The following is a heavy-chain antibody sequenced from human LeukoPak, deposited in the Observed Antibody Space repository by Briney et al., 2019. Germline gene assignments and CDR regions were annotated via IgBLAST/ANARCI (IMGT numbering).Heavy chain of an antibody. J-gene: IGHJ6*02. CDR3: ARPAGTYDYSYGMDV. D-gene: IGHD6-19*01. CDR1: GFFFNSYA. CDR2: ISYDGTNK. Sequence: GRSLRLSCAASGFFFNSYAMHWVRQAPGKGLEWVAVISYDGTNKYYADSVKGRFTISRDDSKNTLYLQMNSLRAEDTAVYYCARPAGTYDYSYGMDVWGQGTTVTVSS. V-gene: IGHV3-30-3*01.